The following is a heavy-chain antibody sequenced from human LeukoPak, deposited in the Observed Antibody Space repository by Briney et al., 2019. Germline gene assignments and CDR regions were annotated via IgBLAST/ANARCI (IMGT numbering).Heavy chain of an antibody. CDR3: ARDRYYYDSSGSALDY. Sequence: SETLSLTCTVSGGSISSYHWNWIRQPPGKGLEWIGRIYASGSTNYNPSLKSRVTMSVDTSKNQFSLKLSSVTAADTAVYYCARDRYYYDSSGSALDYWGQGTLVTVSS. CDR2: IYASGST. J-gene: IGHJ4*02. D-gene: IGHD3-22*01. V-gene: IGHV4-4*07. CDR1: GGSISSYH.